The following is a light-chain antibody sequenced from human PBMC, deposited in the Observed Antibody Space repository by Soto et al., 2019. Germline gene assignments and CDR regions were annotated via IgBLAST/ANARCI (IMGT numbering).Light chain of an antibody. V-gene: IGKV3-15*01. CDR3: QQYKDWPPIT. CDR2: GAS. Sequence: ETVMTQSPATLSVSPGERATLSCRASQNVSSRLAWYQQKPGQGPRLLVYGASTRATGIPLRFSGSGSGTDFTLTISSLQPEDFAVYYCQQYKDWPPITFGPGTRVDIK. J-gene: IGKJ3*01. CDR1: QNVSSR.